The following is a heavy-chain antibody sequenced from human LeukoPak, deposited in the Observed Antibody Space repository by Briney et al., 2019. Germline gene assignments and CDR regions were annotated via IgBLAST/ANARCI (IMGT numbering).Heavy chain of an antibody. CDR3: ARRGLLVRANFDY. Sequence: SETLSLTCTVSGDSISSSSYYWGWIRQPPGKGLEWIGNIYYSGSTYYSPSLKSRVTISVDTSKNQFSLKLSSVTAADTAIYYCARRGLLVRANFDYWGQGTLVTVSS. CDR1: GDSISSSSYY. V-gene: IGHV4-39*01. J-gene: IGHJ4*02. CDR2: IYYSGST. D-gene: IGHD3-10*01.